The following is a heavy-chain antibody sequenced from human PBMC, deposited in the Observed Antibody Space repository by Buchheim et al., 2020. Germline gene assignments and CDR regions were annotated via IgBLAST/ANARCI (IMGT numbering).Heavy chain of an antibody. CDR3: SRGISVGGDPHDF. D-gene: IGHD4-17*01. V-gene: IGHV4-39*01. CDR2: IYYSGTT. J-gene: IGHJ4*02. Sequence: QLQLQESGPGLVKPLETLSLSCTVSGGSISSSRHYWGWMRQPPGKGLEWIASIYYSGTTYYNASLKSRVTISLDTSTKQFSLTLRSVTAADTAVYYCSRGISVGGDPHDFWRQGTL. CDR1: GGSISSSRHY.